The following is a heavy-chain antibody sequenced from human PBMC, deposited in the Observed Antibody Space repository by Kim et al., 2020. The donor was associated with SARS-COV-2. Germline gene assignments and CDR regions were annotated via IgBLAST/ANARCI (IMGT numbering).Heavy chain of an antibody. J-gene: IGHJ6*02. D-gene: IGHD4-17*01. V-gene: IGHV4-34*01. Sequence: LKSRVTISVDTSKNQFSLKLSSGTAADTAVYYCARALAVTTFYYYYGMDVWGQGTTVTVSS. CDR3: ARALAVTTFYYYYGMDV.